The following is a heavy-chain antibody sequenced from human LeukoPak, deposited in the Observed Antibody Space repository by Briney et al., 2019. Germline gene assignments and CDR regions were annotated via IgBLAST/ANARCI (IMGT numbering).Heavy chain of an antibody. J-gene: IGHJ3*02. CDR2: INPNSGGT. Sequence: GASVKVSCKASGYTFTGYYMHWVRQAPGHGLEWMGWINPNSGGTNYAQKYQGRVTMTRDTSISTAYMELSRLRSDDKAVYYCAREMSYGSGSYGPDAFDIWGQGTMVTVSS. CDR3: AREMSYGSGSYGPDAFDI. V-gene: IGHV1-2*02. D-gene: IGHD3-10*01. CDR1: GYTFTGYY.